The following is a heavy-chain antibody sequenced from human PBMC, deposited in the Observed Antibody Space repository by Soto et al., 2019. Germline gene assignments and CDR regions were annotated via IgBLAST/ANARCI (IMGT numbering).Heavy chain of an antibody. CDR1: GYTFTAYY. CDR3: ARDRPPDY. CDR2: INPNTGDT. Sequence: ASVKVSCKASGYTFTAYYMHWVRQAPGQRLEWMGWINPNTGDTNYARQFQGRVTMTRDKSITTAYMELSRLTSDDTAVYYCARDRPPDYWGQGALVTVSS. V-gene: IGHV1-2*02. D-gene: IGHD6-6*01. J-gene: IGHJ4*02.